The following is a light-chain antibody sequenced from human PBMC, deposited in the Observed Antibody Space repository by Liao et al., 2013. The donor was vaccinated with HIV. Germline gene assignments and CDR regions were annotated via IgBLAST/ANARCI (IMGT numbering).Light chain of an antibody. V-gene: IGLV3-21*01. CDR2: HDT. Sequence: SYELTQPSSLSVAPGKTARMTCGGNSIGSKSVHWYQQKPGQAPVLVISHDTDRPSGIPARFSGSSSGNTATLTISGTQATDEAEYYCQVWDSFSTFVFGSGTQVTVL. CDR3: QVWDSFSTFV. CDR1: SIGSKS. J-gene: IGLJ1*01.